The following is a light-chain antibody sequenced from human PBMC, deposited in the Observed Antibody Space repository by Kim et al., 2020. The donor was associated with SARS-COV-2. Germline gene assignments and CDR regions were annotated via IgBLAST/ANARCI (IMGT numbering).Light chain of an antibody. CDR3: QQYGSSPSYT. CDR1: QSVSSSY. J-gene: IGKJ2*01. Sequence: EVVLTQSPGTLSLSPGERATLSCRASQSVSSSYLGWYQQKPGQAPRLLIYGASSRATGIPDRFSGSGSGTDFTLTISRLEPGDFAVYYCQQYGSSPSYTFGQGNKLEI. CDR2: GAS. V-gene: IGKV3-20*01.